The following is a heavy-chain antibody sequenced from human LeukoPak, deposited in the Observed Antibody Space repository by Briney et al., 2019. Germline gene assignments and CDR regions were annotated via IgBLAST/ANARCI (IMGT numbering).Heavy chain of an antibody. CDR3: ARDWIDRSLDY. CDR2: LSPHANDE. CDR1: GFTLSDYG. Sequence: GGSVRLSCAASGFTLSDYGIHWVRQAPGKGLEWVAVLSPHANDEYYADSLQGRFTISRDDSNNTVYLQMNSLRDEDTAVYYCARDWIDRSLDYWGQGT. D-gene: IGHD2-2*03. J-gene: IGHJ4*02. V-gene: IGHV3-33*01.